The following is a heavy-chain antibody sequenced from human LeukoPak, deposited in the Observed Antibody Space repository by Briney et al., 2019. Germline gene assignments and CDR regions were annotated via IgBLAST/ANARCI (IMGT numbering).Heavy chain of an antibody. D-gene: IGHD1-26*01. J-gene: IGHJ6*03. Sequence: GGSLRLSCAASGFTFSSYAMSWVRQAPGKGLEWVAVISYDGSNKYYADSVKGRFTISRDNSKNTLYLQMNSLRAEDTAVYYCASFEFKWGYYMDVWGKGTTVTVSS. V-gene: IGHV3-30-3*01. CDR3: ASFEFKWGYYMDV. CDR1: GFTFSSYA. CDR2: ISYDGSNK.